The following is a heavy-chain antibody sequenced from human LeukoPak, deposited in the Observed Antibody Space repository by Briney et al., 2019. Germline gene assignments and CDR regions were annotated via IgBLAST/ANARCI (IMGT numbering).Heavy chain of an antibody. CDR3: ANRDYGDYLWDDAFDI. CDR1: GFTFNTYS. D-gene: IGHD4-17*01. J-gene: IGHJ3*02. CDR2: IYYSGST. Sequence: PWGSLRLSCEASGFTFNTYSMNWVRQAPGKGLEWIGYIYYSGSTNYNPSLKSRVTISVDTSKNQFSLKLSSVTAADTAVYYCANRDYGDYLWDDAFDIWGQGTMVTVSS. V-gene: IGHV4-59*12.